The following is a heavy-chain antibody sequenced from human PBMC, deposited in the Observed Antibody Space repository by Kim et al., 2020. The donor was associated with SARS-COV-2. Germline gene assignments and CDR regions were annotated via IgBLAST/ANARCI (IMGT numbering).Heavy chain of an antibody. CDR1: GFTFSSYA. CDR3: ARDGEYYGSGSQLEDGMDV. D-gene: IGHD3-10*01. J-gene: IGHJ6*02. CDR2: ISYDGSNK. Sequence: GGSLRLSCAASGFTFSSYAMHWVRQAPGKGLEWVAVISYDGSNKYYADSVKGRFTISRDNSKNTLYLQMNSLRAEDTAVYYCARDGEYYGSGSQLEDGMDVWGQGTTVTVSS. V-gene: IGHV3-30*04.